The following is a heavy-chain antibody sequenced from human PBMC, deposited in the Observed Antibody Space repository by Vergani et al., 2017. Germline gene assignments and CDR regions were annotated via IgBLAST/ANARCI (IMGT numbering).Heavy chain of an antibody. J-gene: IGHJ1*01. CDR1: GFTFSSYA. CDR2: ISYDGSNK. Sequence: QVQLVESGGGVVQPGRSLRLSCAASGFTFSSYAMHWVRQAPGKGLEWVAVISYDGSNKYYADSVKGRFTISRDNSKNTLYLQMNSLRAEDTAVYYCAKGGRLRPAAIRGFWPSGEYFQHWGQGTLVTVSS. V-gene: IGHV3-30*04. CDR3: AKGGRLRPAAIRGFWPSGEYFQH. D-gene: IGHD2-2*01.